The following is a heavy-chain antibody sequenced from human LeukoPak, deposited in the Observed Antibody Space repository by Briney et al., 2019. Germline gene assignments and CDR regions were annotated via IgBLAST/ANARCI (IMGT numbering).Heavy chain of an antibody. CDR2: IYSGGDT. Sequence: GGSLRLSCAPSRFTASSNYMSWVRQAPGKGLEWGSVIYSGGDTFYADSVKGRFTISRDNSKNTLYLQMDSLRAEDTAVYYCAAKVELRSNGPYFNSWGQGTLVTVSS. CDR1: RFTASSNY. J-gene: IGHJ4*02. V-gene: IGHV3-53*01. CDR3: AAKVELRSNGPYFNS. D-gene: IGHD1-7*01.